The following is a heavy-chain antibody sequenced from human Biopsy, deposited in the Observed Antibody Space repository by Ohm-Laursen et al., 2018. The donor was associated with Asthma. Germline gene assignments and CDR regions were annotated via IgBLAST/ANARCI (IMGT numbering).Heavy chain of an antibody. V-gene: IGHV3-30*18. J-gene: IGHJ4*02. D-gene: IGHD3-3*01. CDR1: GFTFGNFW. CDR2: VSYDGGVA. Sequence: SLRLSCAAPGFTFGNFWMSWGRQTPGKGLEWVAVVSYDGGVAHYADSMKGRFTISRDNAKSTLYLQMNRLRTDDTAVYYCAKRRGYSDLTDFDHWGQGTLVTVSS. CDR3: AKRRGYSDLTDFDH.